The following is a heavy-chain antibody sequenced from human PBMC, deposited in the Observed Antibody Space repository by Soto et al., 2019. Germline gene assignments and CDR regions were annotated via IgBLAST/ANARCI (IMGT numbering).Heavy chain of an antibody. J-gene: IGHJ4*02. CDR2: ISYDGSNK. Sequence: GGSLRLSCAASGFTFSSYAMHWVRQAPGKGLEWVAVISYDGSNKYYADSVKGRFTISRDNSKNTLYLQMNSLRAEDTAVYYCARDDGYSSSWYYWGQGTLVTVSS. CDR3: ARDDGYSSSWYY. D-gene: IGHD6-13*01. V-gene: IGHV3-30-3*01. CDR1: GFTFSSYA.